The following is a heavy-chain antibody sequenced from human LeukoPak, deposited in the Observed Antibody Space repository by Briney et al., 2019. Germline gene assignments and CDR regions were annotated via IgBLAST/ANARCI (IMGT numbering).Heavy chain of an antibody. V-gene: IGHV3-23*01. CDR3: AREVRGVIVFDP. CDR1: GFTFSSYA. J-gene: IGHJ5*02. CDR2: ISGSGGST. D-gene: IGHD3-10*01. Sequence: GGSLRLSCAASGFTFSSYAMSWVRQAPGKGLEWVSAISGSGGSTYYADSVKGRFTISRDNAKNSLYLQMNSLRAEDTAVYYCAREVRGVIVFDPWGQGTLVTVSS.